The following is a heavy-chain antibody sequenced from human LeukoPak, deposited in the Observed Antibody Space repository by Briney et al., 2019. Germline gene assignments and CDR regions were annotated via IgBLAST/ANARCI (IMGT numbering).Heavy chain of an antibody. D-gene: IGHD6-19*01. CDR3: ARVTGAVADENWFDP. CDR2: ISHSGNT. CDR1: VYSMSRGYY. J-gene: IGHJ5*02. Sequence: PSETLTLTCVVSVYSMSRGYYWGWLRQPPGKGLEGIGSISHSGNTYYNPSLKSRDTISVDTSKNQFSLKLNSVTTADTAVYYCARVTGAVADENWFDPWGQGSLVTVSS. V-gene: IGHV4-38-2*01.